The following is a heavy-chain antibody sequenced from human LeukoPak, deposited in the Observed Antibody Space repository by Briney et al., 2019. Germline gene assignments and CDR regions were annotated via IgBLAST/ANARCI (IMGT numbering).Heavy chain of an antibody. CDR3: AVNSTKHTFDI. CDR2: IYYSGGT. J-gene: IGHJ3*02. CDR1: GGSMSPFY. D-gene: IGHD1-1*01. V-gene: IGHV4-59*08. Sequence: SETLSLTCTASGGSMSPFYWSWIRQPPGKELEWIGSIYYSGGTNYNPSLKSRVTISVDTSKNQFSLELSSVSAADTAVYYCAVNSTKHTFDIWGQGTMVTVSS.